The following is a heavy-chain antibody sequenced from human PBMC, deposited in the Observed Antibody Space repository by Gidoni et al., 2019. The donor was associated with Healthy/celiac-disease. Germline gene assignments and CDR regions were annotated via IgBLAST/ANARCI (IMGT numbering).Heavy chain of an antibody. V-gene: IGHV3-48*04. D-gene: IGHD5-12*01. J-gene: IGHJ5*02. CDR3: ARAYSGYDSTNWFDP. CDR1: GFTFSRYS. CDR2: ISSSSSTI. Sequence: ELQLVESGVGLVQPGGSLRLSWAASGFTFSRYSMNWVRQAPGKGLEWVSYISSSSSTIYYADSVKGRFTISRDNAKNSLYLQMNSLRAEDTAVYYCARAYSGYDSTNWFDPWGQGTLVTVSS.